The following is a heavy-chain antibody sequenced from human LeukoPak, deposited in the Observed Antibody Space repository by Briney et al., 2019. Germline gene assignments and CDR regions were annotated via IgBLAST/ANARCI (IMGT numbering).Heavy chain of an antibody. CDR3: ATDHPSGQTTVTTMGYGMDV. CDR1: GYTLTELS. Sequence: ASVKVSCKVSGYTLTELSMHWVRQAPGQGLEWMGGFDPEDGETIYAQKFQGRVTMTEDTSTDTAYMELSSLRSEDTAVYYCATDHPSGQTTVTTMGYGMDVWGKGTTVTVSS. CDR2: FDPEDGET. D-gene: IGHD4-17*01. V-gene: IGHV1-24*01. J-gene: IGHJ6*04.